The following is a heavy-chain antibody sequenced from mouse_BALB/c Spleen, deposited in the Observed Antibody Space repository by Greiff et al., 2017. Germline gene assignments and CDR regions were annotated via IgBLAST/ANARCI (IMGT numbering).Heavy chain of an antibody. CDR3: TADSSRYVDY. J-gene: IGHJ2*01. CDR2: IYPSDSYT. V-gene: IGHV1-69*02. CDR1: GYTFTSYW. D-gene: IGHD3-2*01. Sequence: QVQLKQPGAELVRPGASVKLSCKASGYTFTSYWINWVKQRPGQGLEWIGNIYPSDSYTNYNQKFKDKATLTVDKSSSTAYMQLSSPTSEDSAVYYCTADSSRYVDYWGQGTTLTVSS.